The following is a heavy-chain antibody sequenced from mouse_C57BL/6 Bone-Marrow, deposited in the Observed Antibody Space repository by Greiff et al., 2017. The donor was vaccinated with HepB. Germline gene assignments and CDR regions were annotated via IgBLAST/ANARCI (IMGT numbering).Heavy chain of an antibody. D-gene: IGHD1-1*01. CDR3: AREGLLLPNYFDY. J-gene: IGHJ2*01. V-gene: IGHV1-72*01. Sequence: QQSCKASGYTFTSYWMHWVKQRPGRGLEWIGRIDPNSGGTKYNEKFKSKATLTVDKPSSTAYMQLSSLTSEDSAVYYCAREGLLLPNYFDYWGQGTTLTVSS. CDR1: GYTFTSYW. CDR2: IDPNSGGT.